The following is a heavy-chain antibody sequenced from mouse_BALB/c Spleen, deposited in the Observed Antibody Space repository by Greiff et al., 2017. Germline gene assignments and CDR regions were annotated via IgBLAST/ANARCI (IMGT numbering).Heavy chain of an antibody. V-gene: IGHV5-12-1*01. D-gene: IGHD1-1*01. J-gene: IGHJ3*01. Sequence: EVKLVESGGGLVKPGGSLKLSCAASGFAFSSYDMSWVRQTPEKRLEWVAYISSGGGSTYYPDTVKGRFTISRDNAKNTLYLQMSSLKSEDTAMYYCARHGYYGSSYDWFAYWGQGTLVTVSA. CDR3: ARHGYYGSSYDWFAY. CDR1: GFAFSSYD. CDR2: ISSGGGST.